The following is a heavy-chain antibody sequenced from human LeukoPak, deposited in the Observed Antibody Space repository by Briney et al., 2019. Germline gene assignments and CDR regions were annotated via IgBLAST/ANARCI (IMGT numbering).Heavy chain of an antibody. Sequence: SETLSLTCAVYGGSFSGYYWSWIRQPPGKGLEWIGEINHSGSTNYNPSLKSRVTISVDTSKNQLSLKLSSVTAADTAVYYCASGGIVVVRRQRQGSRWFVPLGQGTLVTVSS. CDR3: ASGGIVVVRRQRQGSRWFVP. CDR2: INHSGST. V-gene: IGHV4-34*01. CDR1: GGSFSGYY. D-gene: IGHD2-2*01. J-gene: IGHJ5*02.